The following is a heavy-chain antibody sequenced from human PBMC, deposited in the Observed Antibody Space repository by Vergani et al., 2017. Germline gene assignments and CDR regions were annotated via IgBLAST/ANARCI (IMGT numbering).Heavy chain of an antibody. CDR1: GFTFSSYS. V-gene: IGHV3-21*01. J-gene: IGHJ4*02. Sequence: EVQLVESGGGLVKPGGSLRLSCAASGFTFSSYSMNWVRQAPGKGLEWVSSISSSSSYIYYADSVKGRFTISRDNAKNSLYLQMNSLRAEDTAVYYCARDGSAVAGTRLCDYWGQGTLVTVSS. CDR3: ARDGSAVAGTRLCDY. CDR2: ISSSSSYI. D-gene: IGHD6-19*01.